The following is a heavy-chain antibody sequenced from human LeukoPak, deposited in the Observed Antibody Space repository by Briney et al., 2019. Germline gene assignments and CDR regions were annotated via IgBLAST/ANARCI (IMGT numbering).Heavy chain of an antibody. J-gene: IGHJ4*02. CDR2: IYYSGST. V-gene: IGHV4-39*01. D-gene: IGHD3-22*01. CDR3: ARRRSDYYDSSGYPIDY. CDR1: GGSISSSSYY. Sequence: SETLSLTCTVSGGSISSSSYYWGWIRQPPGKGLEWIGSIYYSGSTYYNPSLKSRVTISVDTSKNQFSLKLSSVTAADTAVYYCARRRSDYYDSSGYPIDYWGQGTLVTVSS.